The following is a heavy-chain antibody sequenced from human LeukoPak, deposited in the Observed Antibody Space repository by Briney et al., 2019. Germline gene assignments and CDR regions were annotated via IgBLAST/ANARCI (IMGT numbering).Heavy chain of an antibody. D-gene: IGHD6-13*01. CDR2: ISGSGGST. CDR1: GFTFSSYG. J-gene: IGHJ4*02. Sequence: GGTLRLSCAASGFTFSSYGMSWVRQAPGKGLEWASAISGSGGSTYYADSVKGRFTISRDNSKNTLYLQMNSLRAEDTAVYYCAKNRKPGIAAAGTVDYWGQGTLVTVSS. CDR3: AKNRKPGIAAAGTVDY. V-gene: IGHV3-23*01.